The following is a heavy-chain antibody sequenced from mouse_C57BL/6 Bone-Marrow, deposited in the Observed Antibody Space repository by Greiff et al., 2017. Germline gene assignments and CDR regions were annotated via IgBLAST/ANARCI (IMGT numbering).Heavy chain of an antibody. J-gene: IGHJ3*01. CDR2: IIPSNGGT. D-gene: IGHD2-1*01. CDR1: GYTFTSCW. CDR3: AIYFFAY. V-gene: IGHV1-53*01. Sequence: QVQLQQPGTGLVKPAASLTLSCKASGYTFTSCWFHWLKRRLGQGLVWLGDIIPSNGGTNYNEKLKSKVTLTLDKTSSTAYMQLSSLTSEDSAVYYCAIYFFAYWGQGTLVTVSA.